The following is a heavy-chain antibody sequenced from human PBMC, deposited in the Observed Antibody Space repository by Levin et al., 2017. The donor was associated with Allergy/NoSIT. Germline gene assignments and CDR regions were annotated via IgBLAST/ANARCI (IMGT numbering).Heavy chain of an antibody. J-gene: IGHJ4*02. Sequence: GESLKISCKASGYTFTSYDINWVRQATGQGLEWMGWMNPNSGNTGYAQKFQGRVTMTRNTSISTAYMELSSLRSEDTAVYYCARVLPSAPYYYDSSGTQDYWGQGTLVTVSS. V-gene: IGHV1-8*01. CDR1: GYTFTSYD. D-gene: IGHD3-22*01. CDR3: ARVLPSAPYYYDSSGTQDY. CDR2: MNPNSGNT.